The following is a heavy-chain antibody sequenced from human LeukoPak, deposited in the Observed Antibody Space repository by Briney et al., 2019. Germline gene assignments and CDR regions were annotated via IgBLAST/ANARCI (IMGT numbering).Heavy chain of an antibody. CDR3: ARGKGRYYYYYMDV. CDR2: ISSNGGST. J-gene: IGHJ6*03. Sequence: PGGSLRLSCAASGFTFSSYAMHWVRQAPGKGLEYVSAISSNGGSTYYANSVKGRFTISRDNPKNTLYLQMGSLRAEDTAVYYCARGKGRYYYYYMDVWGKGTTVTVSS. CDR1: GFTFSSYA. V-gene: IGHV3-64*01.